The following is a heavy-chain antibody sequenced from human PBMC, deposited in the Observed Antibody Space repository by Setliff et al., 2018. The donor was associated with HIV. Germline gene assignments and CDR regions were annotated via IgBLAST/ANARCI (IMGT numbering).Heavy chain of an antibody. D-gene: IGHD3-3*01. Sequence: SVKVSCKASGDTFNNCAVTWVRQAPGQGLEWMGGSIPLFGTTNYAQKFQDRVTITRDASANTAYMELSSLRSEDTAVYYCARGHLDYNFWDEVLGNWFDPWGQGTLVTVSS. CDR1: GDTFNNCA. J-gene: IGHJ5*02. CDR2: SIPLFGTT. CDR3: ARGHLDYNFWDEVLGNWFDP. V-gene: IGHV1-69*05.